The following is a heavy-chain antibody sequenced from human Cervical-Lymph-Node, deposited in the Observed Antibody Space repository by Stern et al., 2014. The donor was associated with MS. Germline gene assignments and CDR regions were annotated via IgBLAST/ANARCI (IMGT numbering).Heavy chain of an antibody. J-gene: IGHJ6*02. D-gene: IGHD6-19*01. V-gene: IGHV3-21*01. CDR2: ISHSTSYI. CDR1: GFTFSSFT. Sequence: EVQLEESGGGLVRPGGSLRLSCAASGFTFSSFTMNWVRQAPGKGLEWLSSISHSTSYIYYADSVKGRFTISRDNTKNSVDLYMSSLGAEDTAVYFCARDTGSGWYYGIDVWGQGTTVTVSS. CDR3: ARDTGSGWYYGIDV.